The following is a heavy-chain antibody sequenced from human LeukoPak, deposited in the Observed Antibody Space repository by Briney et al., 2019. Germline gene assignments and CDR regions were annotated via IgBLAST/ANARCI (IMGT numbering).Heavy chain of an antibody. J-gene: IGHJ4*02. CDR1: GGSFSGYY. D-gene: IGHD3-10*01. Sequence: SETLSLTCAVYGGSFSGYYWSWIRQPPGKGLEWIGEINHSGSTNYNPSLKSRVTISVDTSKNQFSLKLSSVTAADTAVYYCARHGNYYGSGSYYNYWGQGTLVTVSS. V-gene: IGHV4-34*01. CDR3: ARHGNYYGSGSYYNY. CDR2: INHSGST.